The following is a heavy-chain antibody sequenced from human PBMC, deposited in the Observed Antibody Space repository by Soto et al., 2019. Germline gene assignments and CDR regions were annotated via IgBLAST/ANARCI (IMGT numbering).Heavy chain of an antibody. V-gene: IGHV4-30-4*01. D-gene: IGHD3-10*01. Sequence: KPSETLSLTCTVSGGSISSGDYYWSWIRQPPGKGLEWIGYIYYSGSTYYNPSLKSRVTISVDTSKNQFSLKLSSVTAADTAVYYCARAYYYGSGSYDAFDIWGQGTMVTVSS. CDR3: ARAYYYGSGSYDAFDI. J-gene: IGHJ3*02. CDR1: GGSISSGDYY. CDR2: IYYSGST.